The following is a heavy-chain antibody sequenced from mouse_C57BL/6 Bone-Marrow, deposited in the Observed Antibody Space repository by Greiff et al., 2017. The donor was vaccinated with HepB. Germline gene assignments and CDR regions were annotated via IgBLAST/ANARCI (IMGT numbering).Heavy chain of an antibody. CDR3: ARLGPGAMDY. CDR2: IYYSGTI. V-gene: IGHV3-5*01. D-gene: IGHD4-1*01. CDR1: GISITTGNYR. Sequence: DVKLQESGPGLVKPSQTVFLTCTVTGISITTGNYRWSWIRQFPGNKLEWIGYIYYSGTITYNPSLTSRTTITRDTPKNQFFLEMNSLTAEDTATYYCARLGPGAMDYWGQGTSVTVSS. J-gene: IGHJ4*01.